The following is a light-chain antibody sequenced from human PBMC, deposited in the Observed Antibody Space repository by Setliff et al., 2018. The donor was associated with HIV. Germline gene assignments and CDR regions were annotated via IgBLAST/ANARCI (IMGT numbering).Light chain of an antibody. Sequence: QSALTQPASVSGSPGQSITISCTGTSSDVGGYNYVSWFQQHPGKAPQLIIYEVSSRPSGISSRFSGSKSGNTASLTISGLQAEDEADYYCGSCTTTSPCAFGTGTKVTVL. CDR3: GSCTTTSPCA. V-gene: IGLV2-14*01. CDR2: EVS. J-gene: IGLJ1*01. CDR1: SSDVGGYNY.